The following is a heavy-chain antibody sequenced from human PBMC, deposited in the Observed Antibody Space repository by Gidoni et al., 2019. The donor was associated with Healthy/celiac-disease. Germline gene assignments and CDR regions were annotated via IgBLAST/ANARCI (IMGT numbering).Heavy chain of an antibody. Sequence: EVQLVESGGGLVQPGGSLRLSCAASGFTFSSYIINWVRQAPGKGLGGVSYISSRSSTIYYADSVKGRFTIARENDKNSLYMKMNSLRDEDTAVYYCARSGRGLASYSSGWSGFDPWGQGTLVTVSS. CDR2: ISSRSSTI. CDR3: ARSGRGLASYSSGWSGFDP. D-gene: IGHD6-19*01. J-gene: IGHJ5*02. CDR1: GFTFSSYI. V-gene: IGHV3-48*02.